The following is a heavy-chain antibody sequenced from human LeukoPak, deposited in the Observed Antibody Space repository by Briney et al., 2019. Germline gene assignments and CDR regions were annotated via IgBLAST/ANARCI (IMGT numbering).Heavy chain of an antibody. V-gene: IGHV1-2*02. CDR1: GYTFTVYY. CDR2: INPNSGGT. CDR3: ARVRRAYCGGDCWIQAGGFDY. D-gene: IGHD2-21*02. J-gene: IGHJ4*02. Sequence: ASVTVSFKASGYTFTVYYMHWVRQAPGQGLEWMGWINPNSGGTNYAQKFQGRVTMTRDTSISTAYMELSRLRSDDTAVYYCARVRRAYCGGDCWIQAGGFDYWGQGTLVTVSS.